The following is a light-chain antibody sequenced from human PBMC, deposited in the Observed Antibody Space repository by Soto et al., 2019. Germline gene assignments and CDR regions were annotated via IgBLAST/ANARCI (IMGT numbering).Light chain of an antibody. V-gene: IGKV1-9*01. Sequence: DIQLTQYKSFLSASVGDRVTITCRASQGISSYLAWYQQKPGKAPKLLIYDASSLESGVPSRFSGSGSGTEFTLTISSLQPDDFATYYCQQYNSYSGTFGQGTKVDI. CDR2: DAS. CDR1: QGISSY. CDR3: QQYNSYSGT. J-gene: IGKJ1*01.